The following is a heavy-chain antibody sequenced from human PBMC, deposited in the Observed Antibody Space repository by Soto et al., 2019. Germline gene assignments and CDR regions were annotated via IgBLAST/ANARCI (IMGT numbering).Heavy chain of an antibody. CDR1: GYTFTSYA. Sequence: ASVEVSCKASGYTFTSYAMHWVRQAPGQRLEWMGWINAGNGNTKYSQKFQGRVTITRDTSASTAYMELSSLRSEDTAVYYCAREGAFSYSSGWGAFDYWGQGTLVTVSS. J-gene: IGHJ4*02. D-gene: IGHD6-19*01. CDR2: INAGNGNT. V-gene: IGHV1-3*01. CDR3: AREGAFSYSSGWGAFDY.